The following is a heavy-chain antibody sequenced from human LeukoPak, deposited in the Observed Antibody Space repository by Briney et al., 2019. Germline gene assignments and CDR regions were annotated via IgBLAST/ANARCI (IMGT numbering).Heavy chain of an antibody. CDR1: GYTFTGYY. V-gene: IGHV1-2*02. J-gene: IGHJ6*03. CDR3: ARGRDDVFDYYYMDV. D-gene: IGHD3-16*01. Sequence: ASVRVSCKASGYTFTGYYMHWVRQAPGQGLEWMGWINPNSGGTNYAQKFQGRVTMTRDTSISTAYMELSRLRSDDTAVYYCARGRDDVFDYYYMDVWGKGTTVTISS. CDR2: INPNSGGT.